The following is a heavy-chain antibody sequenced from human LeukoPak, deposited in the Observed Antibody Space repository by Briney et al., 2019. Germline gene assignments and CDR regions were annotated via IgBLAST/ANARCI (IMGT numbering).Heavy chain of an antibody. Sequence: ASVKVSCKASGYTFTSYAMHWVRQAPGLRLEWMGWINAGNGNTKYSQKFQGRVTITRDTSASTAYMELSSLRSEDTAVYYCACLGYYYDSSGALWGQGTLVTVSS. CDR2: INAGNGNT. CDR3: ACLGYYYDSSGAL. D-gene: IGHD3-22*01. J-gene: IGHJ4*02. CDR1: GYTFTSYA. V-gene: IGHV1-3*01.